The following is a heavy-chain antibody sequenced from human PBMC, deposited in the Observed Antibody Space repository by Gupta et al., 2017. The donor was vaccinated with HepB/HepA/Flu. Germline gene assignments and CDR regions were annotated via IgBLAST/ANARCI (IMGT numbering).Heavy chain of an antibody. CDR2: VYYSGST. V-gene: IGHV4-39*01. Sequence: QLQLQESGPGLVKPSETLSITCTVSGGSIINSNNSLGWIRQPPGKGLEWIGSVYYSGSTYNNPSLKSRVTISVDTSKNQFSLALNSGTAADTAVYYCARQRNYDAFDIWGQGTMLTVSS. CDR3: ARQRNYDAFDI. J-gene: IGHJ3*02. CDR1: GGSIINSNNS. D-gene: IGHD1-7*01.